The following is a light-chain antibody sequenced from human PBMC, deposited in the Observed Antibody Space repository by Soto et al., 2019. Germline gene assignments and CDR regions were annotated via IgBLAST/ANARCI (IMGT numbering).Light chain of an antibody. J-gene: IGKJ1*01. CDR3: QQYTNWPRT. V-gene: IGKV3-15*01. Sequence: EIGLTQSPPTLTESPRERASLSCRASQSVSSNLAWYQQNPGQAPRLLTSGASTRATGIPARFSGRGSGTEFTLTIRSLQSEDFAVYYCQQYTNWPRTSGQGTKVDIK. CDR2: GAS. CDR1: QSVSSN.